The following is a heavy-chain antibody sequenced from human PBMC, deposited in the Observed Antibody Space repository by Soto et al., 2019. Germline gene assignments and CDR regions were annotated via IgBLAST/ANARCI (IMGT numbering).Heavy chain of an antibody. Sequence: GSLRLSCGVSGXTLTSNAVSWVRQAPGKGLEWVSAISPNGQGIWYADSVKGPFTISRDISRNTFFLQMDSLRAEDTAVYYCAKDRQYPRDYFHYWGQGTLGTVSS. CDR3: AKDRQYPRDYFHY. J-gene: IGHJ4*02. CDR1: GXTLTSNA. CDR2: ISPNGQGI. D-gene: IGHD4-4*01. V-gene: IGHV3-23*01.